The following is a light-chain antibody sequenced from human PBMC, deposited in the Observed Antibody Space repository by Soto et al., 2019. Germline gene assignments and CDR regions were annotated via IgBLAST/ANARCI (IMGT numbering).Light chain of an antibody. CDR1: ISVVGGFDH. J-gene: IGLJ1*01. Sequence: QSALTQPASVSGSPGQSITISCTGAISVVGGFDHVSWYQQHPGKVPRLLIYDVSSRPSGVSDRFSGSKSGNTASLTISGLEAEDEADYYCNSFTTTNTYVFGTGTKVTVL. V-gene: IGLV2-14*03. CDR2: DVS. CDR3: NSFTTTNTYV.